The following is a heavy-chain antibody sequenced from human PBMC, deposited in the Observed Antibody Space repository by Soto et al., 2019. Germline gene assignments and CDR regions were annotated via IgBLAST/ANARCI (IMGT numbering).Heavy chain of an antibody. CDR2: INAGNGNT. CDR1: GYTFTSYA. Sequence: VSVKVSCKASGYTFTSYAMHWVRQAPGQRLEWMGWINAGNGNTKYSQKFQGRVTITRDTSASTAYMELSSLRSEDTAVYYCARVNTIFGVVIDAFDIWGQGTMVTVSS. V-gene: IGHV1-3*01. J-gene: IGHJ3*02. CDR3: ARVNTIFGVVIDAFDI. D-gene: IGHD3-3*01.